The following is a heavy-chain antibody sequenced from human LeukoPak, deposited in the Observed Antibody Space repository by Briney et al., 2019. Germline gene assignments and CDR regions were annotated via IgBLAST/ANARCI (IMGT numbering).Heavy chain of an antibody. J-gene: IGHJ6*02. CDR1: GFTFSSYS. CDR2: ISSSSSYI. CDR3: ARTLLEWELYYYYGMDV. V-gene: IGHV3-21*01. D-gene: IGHD1-26*01. Sequence: GGSLRLSCAASGFTFSSYSMNWVRQAPGKGLEWVSSISSSSSYIYYADSVKGRFTISRDNAKNSLYLQMNSLRAEDTAVYYCARTLLEWELYYYYGMDVWGQGTTVTVSS.